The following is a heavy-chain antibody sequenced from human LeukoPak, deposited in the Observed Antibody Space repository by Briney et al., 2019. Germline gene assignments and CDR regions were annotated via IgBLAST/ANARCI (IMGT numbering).Heavy chain of an antibody. CDR1: GGTFSSYA. V-gene: IGHV1-69*13. CDR2: IIPIFGTA. Sequence: SVKVSCTASGGTFSSYAISWVRQAPGQGLEWMGGIIPIFGTANYAQKFQGRVTITADESTSTAYMELSSLRSEDTAVYYCAFERCTSCYIGIAAAGPFDYWGQGTLVTVSS. J-gene: IGHJ4*02. CDR3: AFERCTSCYIGIAAAGPFDY. D-gene: IGHD6-13*01.